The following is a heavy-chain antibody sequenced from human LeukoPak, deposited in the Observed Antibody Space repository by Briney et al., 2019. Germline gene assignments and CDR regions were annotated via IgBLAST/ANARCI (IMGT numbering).Heavy chain of an antibody. J-gene: IGHJ4*02. V-gene: IGHV3-23*01. CDR1: GFTFSSYA. CDR2: ISGSGGST. D-gene: IGHD2-15*01. Sequence: GGSLRLSCAASGFTFSSYAMSWVRQAPGKGLEWVSAISGSGGSTYYADSVKGRFTISRDNSKNTLYLQMNSLRAEDTAVYYCARLVCGGGSCPVEFDYWGQGTLVTVSS. CDR3: ARLVCGGGSCPVEFDY.